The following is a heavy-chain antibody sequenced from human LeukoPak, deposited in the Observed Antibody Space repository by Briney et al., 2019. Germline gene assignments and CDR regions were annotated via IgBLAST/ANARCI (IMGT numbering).Heavy chain of an antibody. V-gene: IGHV1-24*01. CDR2: FDPEDGET. J-gene: IGHJ4*02. Sequence: ASVKVSCKVSGYTLTELSMHWVRQAPGKGREWMGGFDPEDGETIYAQKFQGRVTMTEDTSTDTAYMELSSLRSEDTAVYYCAKGNRGELPGEFDYWGQGTLVTVSS. CDR1: GYTLTELS. D-gene: IGHD1-26*01. CDR3: AKGNRGELPGEFDY.